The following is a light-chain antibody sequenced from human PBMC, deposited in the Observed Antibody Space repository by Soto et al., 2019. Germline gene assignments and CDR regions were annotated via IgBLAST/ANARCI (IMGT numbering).Light chain of an antibody. CDR2: STN. CDR3: VLYMSSGISV. CDR1: SGSVSTTYY. Sequence: QAVVTQEPSFSVSPGGTVTLTCGLSSGSVSTTYYPSWYQQTTGQAPRTLIYSTNTRSSGVPDRFSGSILGNKAALTITGAQADDEADYYCVLYMSSGISVFGGGTKVTVL. V-gene: IGLV8-61*01. J-gene: IGLJ3*02.